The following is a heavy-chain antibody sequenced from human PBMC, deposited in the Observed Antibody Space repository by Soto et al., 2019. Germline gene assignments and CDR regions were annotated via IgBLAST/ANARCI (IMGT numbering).Heavy chain of an antibody. V-gene: IGHV5-10-1*01. D-gene: IGHD3-22*01. CDR1: GYSFTSYW. J-gene: IGHJ4*02. CDR3: ASYLPPPYYYDSSGRDY. Sequence: PGESLKISCKGSGYSFTSYWISWVRQMPGKGLEWMGRIDPSDSYTNYSPSFQGHVTISADKSISTAYLQWSSLKASDTATYYCASYLPPPYYYDSSGRDYWGQGTLVTVSS. CDR2: IDPSDSYT.